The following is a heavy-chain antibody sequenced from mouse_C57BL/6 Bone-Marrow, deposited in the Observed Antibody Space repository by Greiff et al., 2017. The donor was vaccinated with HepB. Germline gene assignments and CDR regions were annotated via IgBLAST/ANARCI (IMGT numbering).Heavy chain of an antibody. V-gene: IGHV14-4*01. D-gene: IGHD3-2*02. J-gene: IGHJ3*01. Sequence: VQLKESGAELVRPGASVKLSCTASGFNIKDDYMHWVKQRPEQGLEWIGWIDPENGDTEYASKFQGKATITADTSSNTAYLQLSSLTSEDTAVYYCTDSSGPLFAYWGQGTLVTVSA. CDR1: GFNIKDDY. CDR2: IDPENGDT. CDR3: TDSSGPLFAY.